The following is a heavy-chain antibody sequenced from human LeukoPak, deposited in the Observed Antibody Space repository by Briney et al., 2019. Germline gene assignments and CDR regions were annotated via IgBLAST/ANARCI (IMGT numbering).Heavy chain of an antibody. CDR2: ISGSSGTI. D-gene: IGHD4-23*01. CDR1: GFSFNDYD. J-gene: IGHJ4*02. V-gene: IGHV3-48*01. CDR3: VGFGAYGGL. Sequence: GGSLRLSCAASGFSFNDYDMHWVRQGKGKGLDWVSYISGSSGTIHYADSARGRFTISRDNVKKSLYLYMNNLRAEDTAVYYCVGFGAYGGLWGQGTVVTVSP.